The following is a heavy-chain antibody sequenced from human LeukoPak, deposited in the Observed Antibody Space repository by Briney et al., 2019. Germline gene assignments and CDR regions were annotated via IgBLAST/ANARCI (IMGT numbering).Heavy chain of an antibody. CDR1: GFNFASYA. Sequence: GGSLRLSCATSGFNFASYAMSWVRQAPAKGQEWVSAISGGSSGTYYADSVKGRFTISRDSSKNTLYLQMNNLRAEDTAVYYCAKDRDYDDYAFGTWGQGILVTVSS. V-gene: IGHV3-23*01. CDR3: AKDRDYDDYAFGT. D-gene: IGHD4-17*01. J-gene: IGHJ5*02. CDR2: ISGGSSGT.